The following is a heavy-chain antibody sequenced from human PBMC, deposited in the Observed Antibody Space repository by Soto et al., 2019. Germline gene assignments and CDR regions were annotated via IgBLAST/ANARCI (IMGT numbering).Heavy chain of an antibody. CDR1: GYTFTCYY. CDR3: ARDQGLVGITYHYYFHY. CDR2: INPSGGST. Sequence: GASVKVSCKASGYTFTCYYMHWVRQAPGQGLEWMGIINPSGGSTSYAQKFQGRVTMTRDTSTSTVYMELGSLRSEDTAVYYCARDQGLVGITYHYYFHYWAQGTLVTVPS. V-gene: IGHV1-46*01. J-gene: IGHJ4*02. D-gene: IGHD1-26*01.